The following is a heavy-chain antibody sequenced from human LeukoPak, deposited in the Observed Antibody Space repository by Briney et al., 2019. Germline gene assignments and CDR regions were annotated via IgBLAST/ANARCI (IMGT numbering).Heavy chain of an antibody. Sequence: GGSLRLSCAASGFTFSSYAMHWVRQAPGKGLEWVAVISYDGSNKYYADSVKGRFTISRDNSKNTLYLQMNSLRAEDTAVYYGARDLEEQQLVRETYYYYYGMDVWGQGTTVTVSS. J-gene: IGHJ6*02. CDR1: GFTFSSYA. D-gene: IGHD6-13*01. CDR2: ISYDGSNK. CDR3: ARDLEEQQLVRETYYYYYGMDV. V-gene: IGHV3-30-3*01.